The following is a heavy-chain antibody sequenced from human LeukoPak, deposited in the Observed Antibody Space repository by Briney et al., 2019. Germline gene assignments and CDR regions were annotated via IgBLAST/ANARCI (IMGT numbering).Heavy chain of an antibody. D-gene: IGHD1-26*01. CDR2: ISASSRTK. CDR3: AAQSSGSSTRAPDF. Sequence: PGGTLRLSCEASAVTFSSLSLNWVRQPPGKGLEWHSYISASSRTKYYADSVKGRFIVSRDNAKNSLFLQMDSLRAEDTALYYCAAQSSGSSTRAPDFWGQGTLVTVSS. J-gene: IGHJ4*02. V-gene: IGHV3-48*04. CDR1: AVTFSSLS.